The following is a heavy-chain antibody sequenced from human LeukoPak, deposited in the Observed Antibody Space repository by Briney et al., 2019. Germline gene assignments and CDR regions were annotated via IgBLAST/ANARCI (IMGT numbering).Heavy chain of an antibody. D-gene: IGHD2-8*01. Sequence: GASVKVSCKASGYTFTSYYMHWVRQAPGQGLEWMGIINPSGGSTSYAQKFQGRVTMTRDMSTSTVYMELSSLRAEDTAVYYCAKDRTYCTNAICYNAFDIWGQGTMITVSS. J-gene: IGHJ3*02. CDR3: AKDRTYCTNAICYNAFDI. V-gene: IGHV1-46*01. CDR1: GYTFTSYY. CDR2: INPSGGST.